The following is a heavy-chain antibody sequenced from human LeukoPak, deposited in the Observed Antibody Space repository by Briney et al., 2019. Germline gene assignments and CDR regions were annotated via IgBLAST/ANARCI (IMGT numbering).Heavy chain of an antibody. Sequence: SETLSLTCSVSGVSISSGSNYWGWIRQPPGKTLEWIGSIYSRGNTYYNPSLKSRVIILIDTAKNHFSLNLSSVTAADTAVYYCARIRGITIFGVVIMNYYYYYMDVWGKGTTVTVSS. CDR2: IYSRGNT. V-gene: IGHV4-39*07. CDR1: GVSISSGSNY. CDR3: ARIRGITIFGVVIMNYYYYYMDV. J-gene: IGHJ6*03. D-gene: IGHD3-3*01.